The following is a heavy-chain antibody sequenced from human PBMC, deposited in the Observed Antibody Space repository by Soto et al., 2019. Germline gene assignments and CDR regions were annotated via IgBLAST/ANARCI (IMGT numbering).Heavy chain of an antibody. Sequence: QVQLVQSGAEVKKPGASVKVSCKASGYTFTSYGISWVRQAPGQGLEWMGWISAYNGNTKYGQKLQGRVTTTTDTATSTASMELRSLRSDDTAVYYCARDLGGSYYAPVDYWGQGTLVTVSS. D-gene: IGHD1-26*01. CDR2: ISAYNGNT. CDR3: ARDLGGSYYAPVDY. V-gene: IGHV1-18*01. CDR1: GYTFTSYG. J-gene: IGHJ4*02.